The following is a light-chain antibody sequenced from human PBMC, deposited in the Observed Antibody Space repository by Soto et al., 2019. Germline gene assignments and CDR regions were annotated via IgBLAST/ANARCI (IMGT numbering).Light chain of an antibody. V-gene: IGLV1-47*01. J-gene: IGLJ3*02. CDR3: GAGEDGLRNEV. CDR2: RNN. CDR1: SSNIGSNY. Sequence: QSVLTQPPSASGTPGQRVTISCSGSSSNIGSNYVYWYQQLPGTAPKLLIYRNNQRPSGVPDRFSGSKSGTSASLAISGLRYSEDAAYYCGAGEDGLRNEVFGGGTKVTVL.